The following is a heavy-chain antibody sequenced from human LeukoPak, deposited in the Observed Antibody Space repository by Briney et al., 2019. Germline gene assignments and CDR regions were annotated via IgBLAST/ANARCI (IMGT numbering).Heavy chain of an antibody. D-gene: IGHD6-19*01. J-gene: IGHJ4*02. V-gene: IGHV3-21*01. CDR3: ARLDSGWLDY. CDR2: ISSSSSYI. Sequence: GGSLRLSCAVPGFTFSSYSMNWVRQAPGKGLEWVLSISSSSSYIYYADSVKGRFTISRDNAKNSLYLQMNSLRAEDTAVYYCARLDSGWLDYWGQGTLVTVSS. CDR1: GFTFSSYS.